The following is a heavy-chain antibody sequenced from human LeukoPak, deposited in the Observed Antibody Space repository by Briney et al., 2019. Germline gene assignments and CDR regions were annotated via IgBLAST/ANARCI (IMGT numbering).Heavy chain of an antibody. CDR1: GYSMSSGYY. CDR3: ARVSSSWYQDWYFDL. J-gene: IGHJ2*01. V-gene: IGHV4-38-2*02. CDR2: MYHTGST. Sequence: SETLSLTCTVSGYSMSSGYYWGWIRQPPERGLEWIGSMYHTGSTYYNPSLKSRVTMSVDTSKNQFSLKLSSVTAADTAVYYCARVSSSWYQDWYFDLWGRGTLVTVSS. D-gene: IGHD6-13*01.